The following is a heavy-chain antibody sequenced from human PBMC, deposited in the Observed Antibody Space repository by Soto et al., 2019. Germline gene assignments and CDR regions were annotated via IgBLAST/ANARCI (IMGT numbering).Heavy chain of an antibody. J-gene: IGHJ5*02. CDR3: ASGSEKGGGP. CDR1: KFTFSGYS. V-gene: IGHV3-48*02. D-gene: IGHD3-16*01. CDR2: ISSTSATI. Sequence: EVQLVESGGGLVQPGGSLRLSCAASKFTFSGYSMNWVRQAPGKGLEWVSYISSTSATIYYADSVKGRYTISRDAAKNSLYLQMNRLGDEDTAVSYCASGSEKGGGPWGQGTLVTVSS.